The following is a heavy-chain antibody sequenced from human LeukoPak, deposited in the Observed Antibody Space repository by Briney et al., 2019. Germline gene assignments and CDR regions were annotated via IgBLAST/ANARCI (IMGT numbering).Heavy chain of an antibody. CDR3: ARGYCSSTSCQRGHNWFDP. Sequence: SETLSLTCTVSGGSISSGSYYWSWIRQPPGKGLEWIGYIYYSGSTNYNPSLKSRVTISVDTSKNQFSLKLSSVTAADTAVYYCARGYCSSTSCQRGHNWFDPWGQGTLVTVSS. D-gene: IGHD2-2*01. CDR2: IYYSGST. CDR1: GGSISSGSYY. J-gene: IGHJ5*02. V-gene: IGHV4-61*01.